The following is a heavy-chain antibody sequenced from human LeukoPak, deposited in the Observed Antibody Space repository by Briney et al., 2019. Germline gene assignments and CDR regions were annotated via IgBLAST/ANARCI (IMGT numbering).Heavy chain of an antibody. D-gene: IGHD5-18*01. J-gene: IGHJ4*02. CDR1: GFTFSTYW. CDR2: IKQDGSEK. V-gene: IGHV3-7*01. Sequence: GGSLRLSCAASGFTFSTYWMNWVRQAPGKGLEWVANIKQDGSEKYYVDSVKGRFTISRDNTKNSLYLQMNSLRAEDTAMYYCARVTGYSYAYYWGQGTLVTVSS. CDR3: ARVTGYSYAYY.